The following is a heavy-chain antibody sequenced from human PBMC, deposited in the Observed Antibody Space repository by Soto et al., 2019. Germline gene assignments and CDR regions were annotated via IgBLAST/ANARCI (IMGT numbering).Heavy chain of an antibody. V-gene: IGHV3-15*07. CDR1: GFTFSNAW. CDR3: TTDQYYYDSSGYYPDYFDY. D-gene: IGHD3-22*01. Sequence: GGSLRLSCAASGFTFSNAWMNWVRQAPGKGLEWVGRIKSKTDGGTTDYAAPVKGRFTISRDDSKNTLYLQMNSLKTEDTAVYYCTTDQYYYDSSGYYPDYFDYWGQGTLVTVSS. CDR2: IKSKTDGGTT. J-gene: IGHJ4*02.